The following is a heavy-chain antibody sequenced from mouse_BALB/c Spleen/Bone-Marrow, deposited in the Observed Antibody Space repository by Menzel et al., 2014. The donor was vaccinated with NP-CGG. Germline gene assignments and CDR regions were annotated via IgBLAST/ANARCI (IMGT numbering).Heavy chain of an antibody. CDR1: GYTFTSYW. J-gene: IGHJ3*01. CDR3: TRYDYDDWLAY. Sequence: VMLVESGAELAKPGASVKMSCKASGYTFTSYWMHWVKQRPGQGLEWIGYINPSTGYTEYDQKFKDKATLTADKSSSTAYMQLSSLISEDSAVYYCTRYDYDDWLAYWGQGTLVTVSA. V-gene: IGHV1-7*01. D-gene: IGHD2-4*01. CDR2: INPSTGYT.